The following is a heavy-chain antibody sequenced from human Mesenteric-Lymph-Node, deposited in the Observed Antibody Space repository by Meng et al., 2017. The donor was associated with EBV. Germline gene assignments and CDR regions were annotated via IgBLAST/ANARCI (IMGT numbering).Heavy chain of an antibody. CDR3: AGVGSTISTDWFDT. CDR2: TYYRSKWYN. V-gene: IGHV6-1*01. J-gene: IGHJ5*02. Sequence: QVQRQQSVPGPVKPSHTSSLTCAISGDSFSNINGGWNWIRQSPSRGIEWLGRTYYRSKWYNEYEVSVKGRITINPDTTKNQVSLQLNSVTPEDTAVYYCAGVGSTISTDWFDTWGQGTLVTVSS. D-gene: IGHD3-9*01. CDR1: GDSFSNINGG.